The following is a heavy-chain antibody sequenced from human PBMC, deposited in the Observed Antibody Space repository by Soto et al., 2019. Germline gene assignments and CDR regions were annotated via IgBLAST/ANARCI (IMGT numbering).Heavy chain of an antibody. J-gene: IGHJ4*02. D-gene: IGHD3-22*01. CDR2: INPSGGST. CDR3: ARTQYYYDSSGYSGFDY. CDR1: GYTFTSYY. V-gene: IGHV1-46*01. Sequence: ASVKVSCKASGYTFTSYYMHWVRQAPGQGLEWMGIINPSGGSTGYAQRFQGRVTMTRDTSISTAYMELSRLRSDDTAVYYCARTQYYYDSSGYSGFDYWGQGTLVTVSS.